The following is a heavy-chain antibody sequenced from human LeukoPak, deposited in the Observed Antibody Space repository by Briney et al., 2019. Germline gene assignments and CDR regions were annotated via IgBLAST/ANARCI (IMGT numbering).Heavy chain of an antibody. CDR1: GGSISSYY. D-gene: IGHD3-3*01. V-gene: IGHV4-59*01. J-gene: IGHJ6*03. Sequence: SETLSLTCTVSGGSISSYYWSWIRQPPGKGLEWIGYIYYSGSTNYNPSLKSRVTISVGTSKNQFSLKLSSVTAADTAVYYCARTLILYDFWSGYYMDVWGKGTTVTVSS. CDR3: ARTLILYDFWSGYYMDV. CDR2: IYYSGST.